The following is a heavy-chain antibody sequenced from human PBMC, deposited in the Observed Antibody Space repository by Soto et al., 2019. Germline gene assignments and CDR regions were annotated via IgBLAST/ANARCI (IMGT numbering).Heavy chain of an antibody. D-gene: IGHD6-25*01. V-gene: IGHV3-9*01. CDR3: AKFLGQRLGYYYSRMAF. J-gene: IGHJ6*01. CDR2: ISWNSGSV. Sequence: GCYLILSCAASGLTFVDYAMHWVRQVPGKGLEWVSGISWNSGSVGYADSVKGRFTISRDNAKNSLYLQMNSLRPEDTALYYCAKFLGQRLGYYYSRMAFWGHGPTVSVTS. CDR1: GLTFVDYA.